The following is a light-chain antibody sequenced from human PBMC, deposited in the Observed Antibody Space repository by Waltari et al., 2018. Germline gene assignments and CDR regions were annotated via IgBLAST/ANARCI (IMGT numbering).Light chain of an antibody. CDR3: MQILQPART. J-gene: IGKJ2*01. V-gene: IGKV2-28*01. CDR2: LGS. Sequence: DILMTQSPLSLPVTPGEPASISCRSSQSLLHSNGYNYLDWYLQKPGQSPQVLIYLGSNRVSGVPDRFSGSGSGTDFTLNISRVEAEDVGVYYCMQILQPARTFGQGTRLEIK. CDR1: QSLLHSNGYNY.